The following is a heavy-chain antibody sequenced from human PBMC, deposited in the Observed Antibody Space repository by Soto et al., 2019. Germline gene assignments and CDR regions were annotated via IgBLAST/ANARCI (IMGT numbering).Heavy chain of an antibody. CDR1: GGSISSGGYY. J-gene: IGHJ6*02. CDR3: ARGDLDGMDV. V-gene: IGHV4-31*03. Sequence: QVQLQESGPGLVKPSQTLSLTCTVSGGSISSGGYYWSWIRRHPGKGLEWIGYIYYSGSTYYNPSLKSRVTLPVDTSKNHSSLKLSSVTAADTAVYYCARGDLDGMDVWGQGTTVTVSS. CDR2: IYYSGST.